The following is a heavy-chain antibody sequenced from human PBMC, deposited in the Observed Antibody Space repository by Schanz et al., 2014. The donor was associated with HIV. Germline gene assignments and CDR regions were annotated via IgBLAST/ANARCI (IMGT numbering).Heavy chain of an antibody. CDR1: GFTLTTYD. CDR3: IRLLDDNKNWGGGMDV. J-gene: IGHJ6*02. Sequence: EVQLLESGGGLVQPGGSLRLSCAASGFTLTTYDMHWVRQGAGKGLEWVSAIGAAGDTYYAGSVKGRFTISRDDAKNSVFLQMNSLRAGDTAIYYCIRLLDDNKNWGGGMDVWGQGATVTVSS. V-gene: IGHV3-13*01. D-gene: IGHD7-27*01. CDR2: IGAAGDT.